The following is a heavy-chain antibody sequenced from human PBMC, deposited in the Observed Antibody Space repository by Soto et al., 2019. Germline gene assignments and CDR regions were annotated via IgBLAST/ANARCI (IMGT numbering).Heavy chain of an antibody. J-gene: IGHJ4*02. D-gene: IGHD3-10*01. CDR2: IYWDDDK. CDR3: AYRPPVSTGVRNYFVS. Sequence: QITLKESGPTLVKPTQTLTLTCTFSGFSLSISGVGVGWIRQSPGKALEWLGLIYWDDDKIYNPSLNRRLTITKDTSKNQVVLTLTNLDPVDTATYYCAYRPPVSTGVRNYFVSWGQGILVTVSS. CDR1: GFSLSISGVG. V-gene: IGHV2-5*02.